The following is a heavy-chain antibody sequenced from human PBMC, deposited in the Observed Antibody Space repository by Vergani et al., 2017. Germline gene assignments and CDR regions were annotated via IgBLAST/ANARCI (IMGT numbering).Heavy chain of an antibody. CDR2: IYYSGST. J-gene: IGHJ4*02. Sequence: QVQLQESGPGLVKPSETLSLTCTVSGGSISSYYWSWIRQPPGKGLEWIGYIYYSGSTNYNPSLKSRVTISVDTSKNQLSLKLSSMTATDTAVYYCARDNLRYDSSGYYYYFDCWGQGTLVTVSS. V-gene: IGHV4-59*01. CDR3: ARDNLRYDSSGYYYYFDC. D-gene: IGHD3-22*01. CDR1: GGSISSYY.